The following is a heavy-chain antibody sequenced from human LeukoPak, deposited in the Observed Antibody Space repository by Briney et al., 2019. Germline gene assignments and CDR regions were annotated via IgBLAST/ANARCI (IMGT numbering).Heavy chain of an antibody. CDR1: GYTFTSYD. J-gene: IGHJ4*02. D-gene: IGHD3-9*01. V-gene: IGHV1-8*01. Sequence: GASVKVSCKASGYTFTSYDINWVRQATGRGLEWMGWMNPNSGNTGYAQKFQGRVTMTRNTSISTAYMELSSLRSEDTAVYYCARGRIQYYDILTGLLQWDCWGQGTLVTVSS. CDR3: ARGRIQYYDILTGLLQWDC. CDR2: MNPNSGNT.